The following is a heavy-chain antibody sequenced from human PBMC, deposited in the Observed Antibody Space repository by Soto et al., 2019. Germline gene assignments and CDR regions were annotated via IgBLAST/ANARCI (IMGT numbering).Heavy chain of an antibody. Sequence: PSETLSLTCTVSRGSISTYYWSWIRQPPGKGLECIGYIYYNGNTNYNPSLKSRVIISVDTSKNQFTLNLNSVTAADTAVYYCARHATRSYDYWGQGTLVTVSS. CDR3: ARHATRSYDY. J-gene: IGHJ4*02. CDR1: RGSISTYY. V-gene: IGHV4-59*08. CDR2: IYYNGNT.